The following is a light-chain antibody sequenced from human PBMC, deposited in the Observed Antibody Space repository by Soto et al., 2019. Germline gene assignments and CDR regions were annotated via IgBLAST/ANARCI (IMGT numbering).Light chain of an antibody. CDR1: SSDIGAFTF. CDR2: DVN. V-gene: IGLV2-14*03. J-gene: IGLJ1*01. Sequence: QSALTQPASVSGSPGQSITLSCTGTSSDIGAFTFVSWYRQHPGKVPKLMIFDVNRRPSGVSDRFSGSKSGNTASLTISGLQAEDEGDYYCSSYTSSSTHVFGGGTKLTVL. CDR3: SSYTSSSTHV.